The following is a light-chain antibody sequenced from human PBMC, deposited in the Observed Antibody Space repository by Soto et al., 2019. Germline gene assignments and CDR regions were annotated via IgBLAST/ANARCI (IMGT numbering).Light chain of an antibody. Sequence: QSVLTQPASVSGSPGQSITISCTGTSSDAGTYNLVSWYQHHPGKAPKLMIYEGSKRPSGVSNRFSGSKSGNTASLTISGLQAEDEADYYCSSYAGSNTFVFGTGTKLTVL. V-gene: IGLV2-23*01. CDR2: EGS. CDR3: SSYAGSNTFV. J-gene: IGLJ1*01. CDR1: SSDAGTYNL.